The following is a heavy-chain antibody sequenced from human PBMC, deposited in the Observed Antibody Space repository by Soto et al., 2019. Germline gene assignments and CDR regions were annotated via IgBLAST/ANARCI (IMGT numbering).Heavy chain of an antibody. D-gene: IGHD3-10*01. CDR2: ISSSGSTI. CDR3: ARDRPSRYGSGSYYPLAP. CDR1: GFTFSDYY. V-gene: IGHV3-11*01. J-gene: IGHJ5*02. Sequence: LRLSCAASGFTFSDYYMSWIRQAPGKGLEWVSYISSSGSTIYYADSVKGRFTISRDNAKNSLYLQMNSLRAEDTAVYYCARDRPSRYGSGSYYPLAPWGQGTLVTVSS.